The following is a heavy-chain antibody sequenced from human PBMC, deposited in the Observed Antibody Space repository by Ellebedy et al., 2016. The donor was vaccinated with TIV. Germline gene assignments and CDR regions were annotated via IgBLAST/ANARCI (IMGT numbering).Heavy chain of an antibody. J-gene: IGHJ3*02. V-gene: IGHV3-30*03. CDR2: ISYDGSNK. CDR3: ASTDAFDI. Sequence: GESLKISXAASGFTFSSYGMHWVRQAPGKGLEWVAVISYDGSNKYYADSVKGRFTISRDNSKNTLYLQMNSLRAEDTAVYYCASTDAFDIWGQGTMVTVSS. CDR1: GFTFSSYG.